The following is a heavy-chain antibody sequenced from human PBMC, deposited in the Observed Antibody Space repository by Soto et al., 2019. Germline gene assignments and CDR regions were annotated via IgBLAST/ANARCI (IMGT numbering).Heavy chain of an antibody. D-gene: IGHD3-16*01. J-gene: IGHJ4*02. CDR1: GYTFTSYG. CDR3: ARSGYPTLGADY. CDR2: MNPNSGNT. Sequence: ASVKVSCKASGYTFTSYGISWVRQAPGQGLEWMGWMNPNSGNTGYAQKFQGRVTMTRNTSISTAYMELSSLRSEDTAVYYCARSGYPTLGADYWGQGTLVTVSS. V-gene: IGHV1-8*02.